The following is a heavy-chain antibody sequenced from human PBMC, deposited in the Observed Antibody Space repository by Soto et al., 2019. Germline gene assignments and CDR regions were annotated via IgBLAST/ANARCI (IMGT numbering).Heavy chain of an antibody. CDR1: GYTFTSYG. D-gene: IGHD3-10*01. J-gene: IGHJ3*02. CDR3: ARESWAPRGVIFPDDAFDI. CDR2: ISAYNGNT. V-gene: IGHV1-18*01. Sequence: QVQLVQSGAEVKKPGASVKVSCKASGYTFTSYGISWVRQAPGQGLEWMGWISAYNGNTNYAQKLQGRVTMTTDTSTSTGYMGLRSLRSDDTAVYYCARESWAPRGVIFPDDAFDIWGQGTMVTVSS.